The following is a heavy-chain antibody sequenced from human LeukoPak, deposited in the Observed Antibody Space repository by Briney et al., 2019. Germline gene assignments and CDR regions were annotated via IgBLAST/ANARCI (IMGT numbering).Heavy chain of an antibody. CDR1: GGSISSGGYY. J-gene: IGHJ4*02. CDR3: ARGTAVHTNFDY. Sequence: SETLSLTCTVSGGSISSGGYYWSWIRQHPGKGLEWIGYIYYSGSPYYNPSLKSRVTISVDTSKNQFSLRLSSVTAADTAVYYCARGTAVHTNFDYWGQGTLVTVSS. D-gene: IGHD3-10*02. CDR2: IYYSGSP. V-gene: IGHV4-31*03.